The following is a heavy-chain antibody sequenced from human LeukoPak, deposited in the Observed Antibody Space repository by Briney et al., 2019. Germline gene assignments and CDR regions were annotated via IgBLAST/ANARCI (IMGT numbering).Heavy chain of an antibody. Sequence: SETLSLTCTVSGYSISSGYYWAWIRQPPGKGLEWIASGDYSGGTYYNPSLESRVAISADMSKNQFSLKLTSVTGADTAVYYCAGERGEEYSSGWYKRNYFDNWGQGIRVTVSS. CDR3: AGERGEEYSSGWYKRNYFDN. J-gene: IGHJ4*02. D-gene: IGHD6-19*01. V-gene: IGHV4-38-2*02. CDR2: GDYSGGT. CDR1: GYSISSGYY.